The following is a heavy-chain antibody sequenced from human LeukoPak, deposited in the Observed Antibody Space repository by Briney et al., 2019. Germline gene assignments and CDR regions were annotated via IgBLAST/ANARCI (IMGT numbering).Heavy chain of an antibody. J-gene: IGHJ4*02. CDR1: GFTVSSNY. CDR2: IYGDDAT. Sequence: PGGSLRLSCAASGFTVSSNYMSWVRQAPGKGLEWVSVIYGDDATYYADSVKGRFTISRDNSKNTLYLQMNSLRAEDTAVYYCARTRRSRDTAMVTFDYWGQGTLVTVSS. CDR3: ARTRRSRDTAMVTFDY. V-gene: IGHV3-53*01. D-gene: IGHD5-18*01.